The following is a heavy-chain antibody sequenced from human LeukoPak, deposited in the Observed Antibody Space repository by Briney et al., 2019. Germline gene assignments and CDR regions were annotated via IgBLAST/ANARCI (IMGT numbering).Heavy chain of an antibody. Sequence: GASVKVSCKTADYTVTTYDTSWVREAPGQGLEWMGWISLYNGSTNSAQKLRGRLTMTTDTSTNTAYMELRSLRCDETGVYYCARGSYGNGYAIDYWGQGTLVTVSS. CDR2: ISLYNGST. J-gene: IGHJ4*02. CDR1: DYTVTTYD. D-gene: IGHD5-12*01. V-gene: IGHV1-18*01. CDR3: ARGSYGNGYAIDY.